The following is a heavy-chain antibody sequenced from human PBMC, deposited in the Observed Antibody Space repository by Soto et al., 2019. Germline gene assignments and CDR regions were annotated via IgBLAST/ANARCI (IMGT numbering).Heavy chain of an antibody. D-gene: IGHD3-9*01. CDR3: ARVSAELRYFDWIYGMDV. J-gene: IGHJ6*02. V-gene: IGHV4-31*03. CDR2: IYYSGST. CDR1: GGSISSGGYY. Sequence: PSETLSLTCTVSGGSISSGGYYWSWIRQHPXKGLEWIGYIYYSGSTYYNPSLKSRVTISVDTSKNQFSLKLSSVTAADTAVYYCARVSAELRYFDWIYGMDVWGQGTTVTVSS.